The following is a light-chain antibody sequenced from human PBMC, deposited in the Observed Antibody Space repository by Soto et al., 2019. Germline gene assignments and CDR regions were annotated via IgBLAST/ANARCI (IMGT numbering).Light chain of an antibody. J-gene: IGKJ1*01. V-gene: IGKV3-15*01. CDR1: QTVSTX. CDR2: GAS. Sequence: EIVMTQSPATLSVSPGERATLSCRASQTVSTXXAWYQHRPGKAPRLLIYGASARATGIPARFSGSGTGTXXXXXXXXXQSEDFAVYXCXQYAHWPQVTFGQGTKVEI. CDR3: XQYAHWPQVT.